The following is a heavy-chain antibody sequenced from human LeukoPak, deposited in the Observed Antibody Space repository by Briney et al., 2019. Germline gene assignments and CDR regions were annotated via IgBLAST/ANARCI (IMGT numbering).Heavy chain of an antibody. Sequence: GGSLRLSCAASGFTFSSSAMSWVRQVPGKGLEWVSGISASGGSTYYADSVRGRFTISRDNSKNTLYVQMNSLRDEDTAVYYCAKVGGVSSGYRGNFDYWGQGTLVTVSS. V-gene: IGHV3-23*01. D-gene: IGHD3-22*01. CDR3: AKVGGVSSGYRGNFDY. J-gene: IGHJ4*02. CDR2: ISASGGST. CDR1: GFTFSSSA.